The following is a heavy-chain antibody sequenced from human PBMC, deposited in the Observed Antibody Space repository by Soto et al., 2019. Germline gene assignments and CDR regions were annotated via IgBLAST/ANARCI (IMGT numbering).Heavy chain of an antibody. CDR3: AKGQHCSSTSCYFYYYGVDV. CDR2: ISYDGSNK. V-gene: IGHV3-30*18. CDR1: GFTFSTYG. Sequence: QVQLVESGGGVVQPGRSLRLSCAASGFTFSTYGMHWVRQAPGKGLEWVAVISYDGSNKFYADSVKGRLTISRDNSKHTLYLQMNSLRAEDTAVYYCAKGQHCSSTSCYFYYYGVDVWGQGTTVAVSS. J-gene: IGHJ6*02. D-gene: IGHD2-2*01.